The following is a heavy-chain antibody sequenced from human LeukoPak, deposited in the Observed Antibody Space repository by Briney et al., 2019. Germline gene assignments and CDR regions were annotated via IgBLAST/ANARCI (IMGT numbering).Heavy chain of an antibody. D-gene: IGHD4-23*01. CDR1: VYVVSRGYY. J-gene: IGHJ6*03. V-gene: IGHV4-38-2*02. Sequence: SETLSLTCTVSVYVVSRGYYWDWIRQPPGKGLEWIASIYHSGTTYYNPSLKSRVTISLDTSRNQLSLRLTSVTAADTAVYYCARGLWLVYGGFYYYYYYMDVWGKGTTVTVSS. CDR2: IYHSGTT. CDR3: ARGLWLVYGGFYYYYYYMDV.